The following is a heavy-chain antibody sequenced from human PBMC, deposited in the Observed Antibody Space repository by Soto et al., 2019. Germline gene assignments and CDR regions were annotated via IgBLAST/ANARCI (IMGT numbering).Heavy chain of an antibody. D-gene: IGHD6-13*01. Sequence: EVQLVESGGGLVQPGGSLRLSCVASGFTFSRNWMHWVRQAPGKGLVWLSRINSDGTTTTYADSVKDRFTISRDNAKNTVYLQINNLRADDTAVYYCVTVGTGSYNWFDPWGQGTLVTVSS. V-gene: IGHV3-74*01. CDR1: GFTFSRNW. CDR2: INSDGTTT. J-gene: IGHJ5*02. CDR3: VTVGTGSYNWFDP.